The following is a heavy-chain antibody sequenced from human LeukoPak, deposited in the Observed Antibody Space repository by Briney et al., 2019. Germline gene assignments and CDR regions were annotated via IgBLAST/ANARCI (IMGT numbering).Heavy chain of an antibody. CDR2: IYHSGST. J-gene: IGHJ4*02. V-gene: IGHV4-38-2*02. CDR1: GYSISSGYY. CDR3: ARGDPKQKNFDY. Sequence: SETLSLTCTVSGYSISSGYYWGWIRQPPGKGLEWIGTIYHSGSTYYNPSLKSRVTISVDTSKNQFSLKLSSVTAADTAVYYCARGDPKQKNFDYWGQGTLVTVSS.